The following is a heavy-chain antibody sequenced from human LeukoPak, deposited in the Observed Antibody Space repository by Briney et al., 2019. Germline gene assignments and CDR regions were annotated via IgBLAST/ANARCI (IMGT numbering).Heavy chain of an antibody. CDR1: GFTFSSYA. CDR2: ISYDGSNK. J-gene: IGHJ4*02. Sequence: QPGGSLRLSCAASGFTFSSYAMHWVRQAPGKGLEWVAVISYDGSNKYYADSVKGRFTISRDNSKNTLYLQMNSLRAEDTAVYYCAKDTFWGVFDYWGQGTLVTVSS. D-gene: IGHD3-16*01. CDR3: AKDTFWGVFDY. V-gene: IGHV3-30*04.